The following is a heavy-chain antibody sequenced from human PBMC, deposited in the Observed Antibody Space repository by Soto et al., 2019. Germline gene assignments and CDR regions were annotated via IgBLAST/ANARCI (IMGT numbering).Heavy chain of an antibody. CDR1: GFTFSSYS. V-gene: IGHV3-48*01. CDR2: ISSSSSTI. D-gene: IGHD1-7*01. J-gene: IGHJ6*03. Sequence: GGSLRLSCAASGFTFSSYSMNWVRQAPGKGLEWVSYISSSSSTIYYADSVKGRFTISRDNAKNSLYLQMNSLRAEDTAVYYCARDWNYGPTGYYYYYYMDVWGKGTTVTVSS. CDR3: ARDWNYGPTGYYYYYYMDV.